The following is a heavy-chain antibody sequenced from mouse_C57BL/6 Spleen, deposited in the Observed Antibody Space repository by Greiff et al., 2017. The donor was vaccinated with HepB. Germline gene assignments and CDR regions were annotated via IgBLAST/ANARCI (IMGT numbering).Heavy chain of an antibody. CDR1: GFSLTSYA. V-gene: IGHV2-9-1*01. Sequence: VQLVESGPGLVAPSQSLSITCTVSGFSLTSYAISWVRQPPGKGLEWLGVIWTGGGTNYNSALKSRLSISKDNSKSQVFLKMNSLQTDDTARYYCALYYYGSSYGDFDVWGTGTTVTVSS. J-gene: IGHJ1*03. CDR3: ALYYYGSSYGDFDV. D-gene: IGHD1-1*01. CDR2: IWTGGGT.